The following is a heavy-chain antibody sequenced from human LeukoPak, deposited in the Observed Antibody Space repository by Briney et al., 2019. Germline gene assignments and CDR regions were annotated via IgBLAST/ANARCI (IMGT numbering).Heavy chain of an antibody. Sequence: PSETLSLTCAVYGGSFSGYYWSWIRQPPGKGLEWIGEINHSGSTNYNPSLKSRVTISVDTSKNQFSLKLSSVTAADTAVYYCARMPLAGGFDYWGQGTLVTVCS. CDR1: GGSFSGYY. CDR2: INHSGST. J-gene: IGHJ4*02. D-gene: IGHD3-16*01. CDR3: ARMPLAGGFDY. V-gene: IGHV4-34*01.